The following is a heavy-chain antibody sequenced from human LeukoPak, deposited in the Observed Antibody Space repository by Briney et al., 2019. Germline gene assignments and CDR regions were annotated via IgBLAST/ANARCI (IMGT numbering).Heavy chain of an antibody. CDR3: ARAAGTRLIGWIDP. J-gene: IGHJ5*02. Sequence: SETLSLTCTVSGGSVSSGGYYWSWIRQHPGKGLEWIGYIYYSGSTYYNPSLKSRVTISVDTSKNQFSLKLSSVTAADTAVYYCARAAGTRLIGWIDPWGQGTLVTVSS. D-gene: IGHD6-13*01. CDR1: GGSVSSGGYY. V-gene: IGHV4-31*03. CDR2: IYYSGST.